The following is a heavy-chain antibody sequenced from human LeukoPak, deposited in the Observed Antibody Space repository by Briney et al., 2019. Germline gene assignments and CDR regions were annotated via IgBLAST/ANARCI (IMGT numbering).Heavy chain of an antibody. CDR2: IYHSGST. CDR3: ARAVQSSDYDSSGYYYGGDYFDY. CDR1: GGSISSGGYY. Sequence: SQTLSLTCTVSGGSISSGGYYWSWIRQPPGKGLEWIGYIYHSGSTYYNPSLKSRVTISVDRSKNQFSLKLSSVTAADTAVYYCARAVQSSDYDSSGYYYGGDYFDYWGQGTLVTVSS. V-gene: IGHV4-30-2*01. J-gene: IGHJ4*02. D-gene: IGHD3-22*01.